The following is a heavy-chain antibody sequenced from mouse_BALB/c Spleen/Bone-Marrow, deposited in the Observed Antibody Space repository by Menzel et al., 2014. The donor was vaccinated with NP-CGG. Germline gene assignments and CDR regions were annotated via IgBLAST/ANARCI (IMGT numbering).Heavy chain of an antibody. CDR2: FYPGSGST. Sequence: LQQPGSELVRPGASVKLSCKASGYTFTSYWMHWVKQRPGQGLEWIGNFYPGSGSTNYDEKFKRKATLTVDTSSSTAYMQLSSLTSEDSAVYYGTRYRYDADYFDYWGQGTTLTVSS. D-gene: IGHD2-14*01. J-gene: IGHJ2*01. CDR1: GYTFTSYW. CDR3: TRYRYDADYFDY. V-gene: IGHV1S22*01.